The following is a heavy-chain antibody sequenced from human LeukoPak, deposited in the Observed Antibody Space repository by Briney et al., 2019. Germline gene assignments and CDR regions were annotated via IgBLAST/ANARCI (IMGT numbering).Heavy chain of an antibody. V-gene: IGHV4-34*01. Sequence: SETLSLTCAVYGGSFSGYYWSWIRQPPGKGLEWIGSIYYSGSTYYNPSLKSRVTISVDTSKNQFSLKLSSVTAADTAVYYCASSEYSSSVRFDPWGQGTLVTVSS. D-gene: IGHD6-6*01. J-gene: IGHJ5*02. CDR3: ASSEYSSSVRFDP. CDR2: IYYSGST. CDR1: GGSFSGYY.